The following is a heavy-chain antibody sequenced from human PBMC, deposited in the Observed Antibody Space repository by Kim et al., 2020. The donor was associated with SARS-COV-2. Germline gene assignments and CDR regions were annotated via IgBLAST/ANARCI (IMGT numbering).Heavy chain of an antibody. D-gene: IGHD3-10*01. Sequence: SVKVSCKASGGTFSSYAISWVRQAPGQGLEWMGGIIPIFGTANYAQKFQGRVTITADESTSTAYMELSSLRSEDTAVYYCARGEGFGDLGYYYYYGMDVWGQGTTVTVSS. CDR2: IIPIFGTA. V-gene: IGHV1-69*13. CDR3: ARGEGFGDLGYYYYYGMDV. J-gene: IGHJ6*02. CDR1: GGTFSSYA.